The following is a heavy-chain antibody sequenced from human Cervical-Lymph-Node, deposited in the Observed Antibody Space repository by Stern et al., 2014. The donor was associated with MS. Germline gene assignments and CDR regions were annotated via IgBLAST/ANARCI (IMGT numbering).Heavy chain of an antibody. J-gene: IGHJ4*02. CDR1: GFTFSDYY. D-gene: IGHD1-26*01. CDR2: ISGSHTTI. CDR3: ARDIGRYSPTYFDY. V-gene: IGHV3-11*01. Sequence: VQLVESGGGLVKPGGSLRLSCATSGFTFSDYYMSWIRQAPGKGLEWVSYISGSHTTIYYADSVKGRFTISRDNAENSLYLQMNSLRAEDTAVYYCARDIGRYSPTYFDYWGQGTLVTVSS.